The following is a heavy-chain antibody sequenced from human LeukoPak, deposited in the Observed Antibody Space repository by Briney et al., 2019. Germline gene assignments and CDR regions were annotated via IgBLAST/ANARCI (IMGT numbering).Heavy chain of an antibody. V-gene: IGHV4-34*01. CDR2: INHSGSN. J-gene: IGHJ4*02. CDR3: SGGSFYYYDGSGSVDY. CDR1: GGSFSGYY. Sequence: SETLSLTCAVYGGSFSGYYWSWIRQPPGKGLEWIGEINHSGSNNYNPSLKSRVTISLDTSKNQFSLKLTYVAAADTAVYYFSGGSFYYYDGSGSVDYWGQGTLVTVSS. D-gene: IGHD3-22*01.